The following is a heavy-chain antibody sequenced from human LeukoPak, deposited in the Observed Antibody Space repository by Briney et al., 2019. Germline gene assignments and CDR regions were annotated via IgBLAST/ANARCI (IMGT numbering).Heavy chain of an antibody. CDR2: ISGGGGTT. D-gene: IGHD1-26*01. CDR3: AKGYSGSYLDY. Sequence: TGGSLRLSCAASGFTFSSCAMTWVRQAPGKGLEWVSVISGGGGTTYYADSVKGRFTISRDNSENTLYLQMNSLRAEDTAAYYCAKGYSGSYLDYWGQGTLVTVSS. CDR1: GFTFSSCA. J-gene: IGHJ4*02. V-gene: IGHV3-23*01.